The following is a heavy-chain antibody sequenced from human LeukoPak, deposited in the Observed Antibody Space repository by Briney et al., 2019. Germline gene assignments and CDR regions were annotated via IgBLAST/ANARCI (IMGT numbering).Heavy chain of an antibody. Sequence: GGSLRLSCAASGFTFSSYAMSWVRQAPGKGLEWVSAISGSGGSTYYADSVKGRFTISRDNSKNTLYLQMYSLRAEDTAVYYCAKEAYCSSTSCAQGGAFDIWGQGTMVTVSS. CDR2: ISGSGGST. CDR1: GFTFSSYA. D-gene: IGHD2-2*01. V-gene: IGHV3-23*01. J-gene: IGHJ3*02. CDR3: AKEAYCSSTSCAQGGAFDI.